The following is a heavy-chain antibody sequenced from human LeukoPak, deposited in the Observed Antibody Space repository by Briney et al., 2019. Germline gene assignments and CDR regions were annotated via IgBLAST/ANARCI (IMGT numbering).Heavy chain of an antibody. J-gene: IGHJ4*02. Sequence: GESLKISCKGSGYSFTSYWIGWVRQMPGKGLEWMGIIYPGDPDTKYSPSLQGQVTISADKSINTAYLQWSSLRASDTAMYYCATSESQTRFDYWGQGTPVTVSS. CDR2: IYPGDPDT. CDR1: GYSFTSYW. D-gene: IGHD1/OR15-1a*01. CDR3: ATSESQTRFDY. V-gene: IGHV5-51*01.